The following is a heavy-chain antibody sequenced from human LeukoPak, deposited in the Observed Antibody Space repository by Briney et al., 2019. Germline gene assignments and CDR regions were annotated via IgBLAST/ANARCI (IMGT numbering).Heavy chain of an antibody. D-gene: IGHD2-2*01. J-gene: IGHJ5*02. CDR2: IIPIFGTA. V-gene: IGHV1-69*13. CDR3: ARDHYCSSTSCYGKNWFDP. CDR1: GGTFSSDA. Sequence: HVASVKVSCKASGGTFSSDAISWVREAPGQGLEWMGGIIPIFGTANYAQKFQGRVTITADESTSTAYMERSSLRSEDTAVYYSARDHYCSSTSCYGKNWFDPWGQGTLVTVSS.